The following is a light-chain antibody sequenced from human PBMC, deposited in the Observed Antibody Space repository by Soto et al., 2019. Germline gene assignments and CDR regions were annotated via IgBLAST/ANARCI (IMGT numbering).Light chain of an antibody. CDR1: QSVRTF. V-gene: IGKV3-11*01. CDR3: QQRSWPPLA. Sequence: EIVLTQSPATLSLSPGERATLSCRASQSVRTFLAWYQQRPGQAPRLIIHDASNRATGIPARFSGSGSGTDFTLTISSLEPEDFEVYYCQQRSWPPLAFGGGTRVEIK. J-gene: IGKJ4*01. CDR2: DAS.